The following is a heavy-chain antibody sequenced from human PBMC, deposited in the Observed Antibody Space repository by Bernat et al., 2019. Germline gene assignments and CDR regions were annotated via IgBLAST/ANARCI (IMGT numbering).Heavy chain of an antibody. Sequence: QVQLVESGGGVVQPGRSLRLSCAASGFTFSSYGMHWVLQAPGKGLEWVAVIWYDGSNKYYADSVKGRFTISRDNSKNTLYLQMNSLRAEDTAVYYCARDLSRRFNWFDPWGQGTLVTVSS. CDR3: ARDLSRRFNWFDP. CDR1: GFTFSSYG. D-gene: IGHD3-16*01. J-gene: IGHJ5*02. CDR2: IWYDGSNK. V-gene: IGHV3-33*01.